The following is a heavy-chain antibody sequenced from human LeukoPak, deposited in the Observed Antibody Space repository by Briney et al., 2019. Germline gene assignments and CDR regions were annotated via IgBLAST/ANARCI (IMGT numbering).Heavy chain of an antibody. CDR2: ISSSSSYI. CDR1: GFTFSSYS. CDR3: ARDSPAYGMDV. J-gene: IGHJ6*02. V-gene: IGHV3-21*01. Sequence: GSLRLFCSASGFTFSSYSIKWVRQASGKGLEWVSSISSSSSYIYYADSVKGRFTISRDNAKNSLYLQMNSLRAEDTAVYYCARDSPAYGMDVWGQGTTVTVSS.